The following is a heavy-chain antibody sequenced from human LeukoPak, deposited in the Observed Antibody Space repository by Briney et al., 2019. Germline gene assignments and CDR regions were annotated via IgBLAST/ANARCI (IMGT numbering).Heavy chain of an antibody. CDR1: GGSISSYY. V-gene: IGHV4-59*08. CDR3: ARLQRVGNTGYYFDY. CDR2: IYNSGTT. J-gene: IGHJ4*02. D-gene: IGHD3-9*01. Sequence: SETLSLTCTVSGGSISSYYWSWIRQPQGKELEWMGYIYNSGTTHYNPSLKTRGTISVGTSKNQFSLKLSSVTAADAAVYYCARLQRVGNTGYYFDYWGQGTLVTVSS.